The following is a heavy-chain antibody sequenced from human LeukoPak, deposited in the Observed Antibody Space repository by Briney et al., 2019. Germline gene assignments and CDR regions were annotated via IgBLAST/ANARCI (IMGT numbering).Heavy chain of an antibody. J-gene: IGHJ6*02. CDR3: ARDVCYYDSSGYYYYYGMDV. D-gene: IGHD3-22*01. V-gene: IGHV3-30-3*01. CDR2: ISYDGSNK. CDR1: GFTFSSYA. Sequence: GGSLRLSCAASGFTFSSYAMHWVRQAPGKGLEWVAVISYDGSNKYYADSVKGRFTISRDNSKNTLYLQMNSLRAEDTAVYYCARDVCYYDSSGYYYYYGMDVWGQGTTVTVSS.